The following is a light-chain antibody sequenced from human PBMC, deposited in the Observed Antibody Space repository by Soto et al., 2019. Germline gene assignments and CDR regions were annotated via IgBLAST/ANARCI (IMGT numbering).Light chain of an antibody. CDR2: EVN. Sequence: QSALTQPASVSGSPGQSITISFTGTSSDVGAYNHVSWYHHHPGKAPKLMIYEVNNRPSGVSNRFSGSKSGYTASLTISGLQAEDEAAYYCCSYTTSDPGVFGTGTKVTVL. J-gene: IGLJ1*01. V-gene: IGLV2-14*01. CDR3: CSYTTSDPGV. CDR1: SSDVGAYNH.